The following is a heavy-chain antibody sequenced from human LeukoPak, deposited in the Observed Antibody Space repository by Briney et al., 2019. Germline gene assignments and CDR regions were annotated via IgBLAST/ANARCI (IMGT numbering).Heavy chain of an antibody. V-gene: IGHV4-4*02. CDR1: NDSVSSSNW. CDR2: VHHSGST. J-gene: IGHJ4*02. D-gene: IGHD6-19*01. CDR3: ARRSSGWYFDY. Sequence: SETLSLTCAVSNDSVSSSNWWNWVRQSPGKGLEWIGEVHHSGSTHYNPSLKSRVTISVDKSKNHFSLKLTSVTAADTAVYYCARRSSGWYFDYWGQGTLVTVSS.